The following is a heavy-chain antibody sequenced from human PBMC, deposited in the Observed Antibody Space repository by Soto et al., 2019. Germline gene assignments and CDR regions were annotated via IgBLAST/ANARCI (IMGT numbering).Heavy chain of an antibody. V-gene: IGHV4-61*03. D-gene: IGHD3-16*01. CDR2: IYYSGTT. CDR3: ARMILRPYMITRFHP. J-gene: IGHJ5*02. Sequence: CLRLAQKKGLEWIGHIYYSGTTNYNPSLKSRITISIDTSKNHFSLRLSSLTAADTAVYYCARMILRPYMITRFHPWGRGRPLTV.